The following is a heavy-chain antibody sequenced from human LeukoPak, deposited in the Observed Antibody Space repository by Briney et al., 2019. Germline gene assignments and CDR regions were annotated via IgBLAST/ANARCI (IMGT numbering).Heavy chain of an antibody. Sequence: GGSLRLSYAASGFTFSNAWMSWVRQAPGKGLEWIGRIKSQTDGGTIAYAAPVKGRFTISRDDSKNTLDLQMNSLKTEDTAVYYCATAAGIAAPGTKGLDYWGQGTLVTVSS. D-gene: IGHD6-13*01. CDR1: GFTFSNAW. J-gene: IGHJ4*02. CDR3: ATAAGIAAPGTKGLDY. CDR2: IKSQTDGGTI. V-gene: IGHV3-15*01.